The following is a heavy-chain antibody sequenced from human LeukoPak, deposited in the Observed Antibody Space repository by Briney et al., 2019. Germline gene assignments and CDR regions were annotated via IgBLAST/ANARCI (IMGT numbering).Heavy chain of an antibody. V-gene: IGHV1-18*01. CDR1: GYTFTSYG. D-gene: IGHD3-16*01. CDR3: ARDPHSYYDYVWGSTHPYYFDY. J-gene: IGHJ4*02. CDR2: ISAYNGNT. Sequence: ASVKVSCKASGYTFTSYGISWVRQAPGQGLEWMGWISAYNGNTNYAQKLQGRVTTTTDTSTSTAYMELRSLRSDDTAVYYCARDPHSYYDYVWGSTHPYYFDYWGQGTLVTVSS.